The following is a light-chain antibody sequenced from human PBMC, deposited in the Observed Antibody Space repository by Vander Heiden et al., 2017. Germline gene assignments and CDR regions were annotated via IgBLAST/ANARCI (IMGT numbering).Light chain of an antibody. CDR2: VNN. V-gene: IGLV1-40*01. CDR1: RSNIEAGYD. CDR3: QSYDSSLRGSV. Sequence: QSVLTQPPSVSGAPGQRVTIPCSGTRSNIEAGYDVNWYQQLPGRATKLLIYVNNNRPSGVPDRFSGSTSGTSASLAITGLQAEDEGDYYCQSYDSSLRGSVFGGGTKLTVL. J-gene: IGLJ3*02.